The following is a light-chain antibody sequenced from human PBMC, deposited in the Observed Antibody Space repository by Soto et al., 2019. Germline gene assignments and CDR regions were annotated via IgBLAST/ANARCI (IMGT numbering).Light chain of an antibody. CDR1: LSLLYTDGNTY. CDR3: MESTTWPYS. Sequence: DVVMTQSPLSLPVTLGQPASISCRSSLSLLYTDGNTYLNWFQQRPGQSPRRLIYKVSNGDSGVRDSFRGSGSGTDFTVNINSGEAADVGVYYCMESTTWPYSFGERTKLEI. V-gene: IGKV2-30*01. J-gene: IGKJ2*03. CDR2: KVS.